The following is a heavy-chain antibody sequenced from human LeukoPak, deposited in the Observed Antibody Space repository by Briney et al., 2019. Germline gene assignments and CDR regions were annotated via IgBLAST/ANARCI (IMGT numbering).Heavy chain of an antibody. CDR2: IGSSGGIT. J-gene: IGHJ4*02. Sequence: GSLRLSCAASGFTFNSFGMSWVRQAPGKGLEWVSAIGSSGGITYYADSVKGRFTISRDNSKSTLYLQMNSLRAEDTAVYYCAKAGPYYFDYWGQGTLVTVSS. CDR1: GFTFNSFG. V-gene: IGHV3-23*01. CDR3: AKAGPYYFDY.